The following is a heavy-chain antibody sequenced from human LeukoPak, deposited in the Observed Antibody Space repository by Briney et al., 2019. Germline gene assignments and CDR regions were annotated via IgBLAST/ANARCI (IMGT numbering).Heavy chain of an antibody. CDR1: GGSFSGYY. CDR2: INHSGST. D-gene: IGHD2-2*02. J-gene: IGHJ5*02. V-gene: IGHV4-34*01. Sequence: SETLPLTCAVYGGSFSGYYWSWIRQPPGKGLEWIGEINHSGSTNYNPSLKSRVTISVDTSKNQFSLKLSSVTAADTAVYYCARGYTWFDPWGQGTLATVSS. CDR3: ARGYTWFDP.